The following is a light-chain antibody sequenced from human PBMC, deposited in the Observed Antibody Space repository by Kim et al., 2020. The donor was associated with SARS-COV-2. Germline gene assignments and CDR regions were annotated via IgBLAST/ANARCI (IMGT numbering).Light chain of an antibody. J-gene: IGKJ4*01. Sequence: IQMTQSPSSLAASVGDRITIACRASQSIGTRLNWYQQRPGKAPKLLIYGASSLQSGVPSRFSGAGSGTDFTLTINSLQPEDFATYYCQQSFSTPWLSFGGGTKLEI. CDR1: QSIGTR. V-gene: IGKV1-39*01. CDR2: GAS. CDR3: QQSFSTPWLS.